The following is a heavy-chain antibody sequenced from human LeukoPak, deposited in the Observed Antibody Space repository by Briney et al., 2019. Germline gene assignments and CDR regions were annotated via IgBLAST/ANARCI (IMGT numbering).Heavy chain of an antibody. Sequence: TGGSLRLSCAASRFTFSDYAMTWVRQAPGKGLEWVAVIWYDGSNKYYADSVKGRFTISRDNSKNTLYLQMNSLRAEDTAVYYCARDRMVGATRGGDFDYWGQGTLVTVSS. CDR1: RFTFSDYA. J-gene: IGHJ4*02. D-gene: IGHD1-26*01. CDR2: IWYDGSNK. CDR3: ARDRMVGATRGGDFDY. V-gene: IGHV3-33*08.